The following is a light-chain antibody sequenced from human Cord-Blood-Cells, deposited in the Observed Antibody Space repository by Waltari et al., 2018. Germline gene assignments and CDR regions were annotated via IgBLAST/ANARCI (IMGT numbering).Light chain of an antibody. CDR2: DVS. V-gene: IGLV2-14*01. J-gene: IGLJ3*02. Sequence: QSAPTQPASVSGSPGQSITISCTGTSRDVGGYHYVSWYQQHPGKPPKLMIYDVSKRPSGVSNRFSGSKSGNTASLTISGLQAEDEADYYCSSYTSSSTWVFGGGTKLTVL. CDR1: SRDVGGYHY. CDR3: SSYTSSSTWV.